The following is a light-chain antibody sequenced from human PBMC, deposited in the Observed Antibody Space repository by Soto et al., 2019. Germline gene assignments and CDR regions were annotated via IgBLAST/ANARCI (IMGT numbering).Light chain of an antibody. J-gene: IGKJ1*01. V-gene: IGKV3-15*01. CDR1: QSVSSN. CDR2: GAS. CDR3: QQYNNWPPMA. Sequence: EIVMTQSPATLSVSPGERATLSCRASQSVSSNLAWYQQKPGQARRLLIYGASTRATGIPARFSGSGSGTEFTLTISSLQSEDFAVYYCQQYNNWPPMAFGQGTKVEIK.